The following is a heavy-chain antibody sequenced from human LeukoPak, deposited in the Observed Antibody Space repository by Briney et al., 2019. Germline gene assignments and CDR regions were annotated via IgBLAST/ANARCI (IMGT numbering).Heavy chain of an antibody. Sequence: SETLSLTCTVSGGSISSSSYYWGWIRQPPGKGLEWIGSIYYSGSTYYNPSLKSRVTISVDTSKNQFSLKLSSVTAADTAVYYCARERGYFDYWGQGTLVTVSS. V-gene: IGHV4-39*07. D-gene: IGHD3-16*01. CDR1: GGSISSSSYY. CDR2: IYYSGST. J-gene: IGHJ4*02. CDR3: ARERGYFDY.